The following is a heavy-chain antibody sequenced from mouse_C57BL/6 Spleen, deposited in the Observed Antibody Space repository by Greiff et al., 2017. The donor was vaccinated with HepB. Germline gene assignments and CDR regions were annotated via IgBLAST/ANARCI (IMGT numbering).Heavy chain of an antibody. Sequence: EVQVVESGGGLVKPGGSLKLSCAASGFTFSDYGMHWVRQAPEKGLEWVAYISSGSSTIYYADTVKGRFTISRDNAKNTLFLQMTSLRSEDTAMYYCAGSNYVYFDYWGQGTTLTVSS. J-gene: IGHJ2*01. D-gene: IGHD2-5*01. CDR1: GFTFSDYG. V-gene: IGHV5-17*01. CDR3: AGSNYVYFDY. CDR2: ISSGSSTI.